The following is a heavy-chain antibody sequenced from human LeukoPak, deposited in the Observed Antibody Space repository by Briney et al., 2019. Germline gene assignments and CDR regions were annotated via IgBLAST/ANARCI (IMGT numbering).Heavy chain of an antibody. V-gene: IGHV7-4-1*02. Sequence: ASVKVSCKASGYTFTSNAINWVRQAPGQGPEWMGWINTNTGNPTYAQGFTGRFVFSLDTSVSTAYLQISSLKAEDTAVYYCARVRAFRSGSSAFGYWGQGTLVTVSS. CDR3: ARVRAFRSGSSAFGY. CDR2: INTNTGNP. J-gene: IGHJ4*02. D-gene: IGHD6-13*01. CDR1: GYTFTSNA.